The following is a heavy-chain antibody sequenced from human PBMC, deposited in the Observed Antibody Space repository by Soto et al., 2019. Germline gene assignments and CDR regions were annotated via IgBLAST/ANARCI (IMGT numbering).Heavy chain of an antibody. D-gene: IGHD2-8*01. CDR3: ARENFGVILHDAFDL. V-gene: IGHV4-31*03. CDR2: IYDSETT. CDR1: GDSVSSGGYY. Sequence: QVQLQESGPGLVMPSQTLSLTCTVSGDSVSSGGYYWNWIRQHPGRGLEWLGYIYDSETTYYNPSLESRLSISVDASKNQFSLKVTSVTPADTAVYYCARENFGVILHDAFDLWGQGTMVTVSS. J-gene: IGHJ3*01.